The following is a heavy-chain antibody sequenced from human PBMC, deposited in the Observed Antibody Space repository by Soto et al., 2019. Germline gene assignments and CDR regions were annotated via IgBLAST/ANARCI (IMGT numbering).Heavy chain of an antibody. V-gene: IGHV1-8*01. CDR3: AIALFNDGDHHDVFSI. J-gene: IGHJ3*02. CDR2: MNPNSGNT. D-gene: IGHD2-21*01. Sequence: KVSCTASGYTFTSYDINWVRQATGQGLEWMGWMNPNSGNTGYAQKFQGRVTMTRNTSISTAYMELSSLRSEDTAVYYCAIALFNDGDHHDVFSIPGQRSIVTV. CDR1: GYTFTSYD.